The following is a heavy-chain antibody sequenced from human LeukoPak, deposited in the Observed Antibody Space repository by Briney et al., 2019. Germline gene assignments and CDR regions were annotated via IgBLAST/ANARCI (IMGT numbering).Heavy chain of an antibody. J-gene: IGHJ3*02. CDR3: AEGGNSDAFDI. V-gene: IGHV4-34*01. D-gene: IGHD4-23*01. CDR1: GGSFSGYY. Sequence: SEXXSLTCAVYGGSFSGYYWSWIRQPPGKGLEWIGEINHSGSTNYNPSLKSRVTISVDTSKNQFSLKLSSVTAADTAVYYCAEGGNSDAFDIWGQGTMVTVSS. CDR2: INHSGST.